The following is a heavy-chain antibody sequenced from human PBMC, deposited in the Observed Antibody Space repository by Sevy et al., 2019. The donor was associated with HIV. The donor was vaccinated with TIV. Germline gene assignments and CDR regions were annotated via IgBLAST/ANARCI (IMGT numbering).Heavy chain of an antibody. Sequence: GGSLRLSCAASGFAFADHAFHWVRQAPGKGLEWVAIISFDGRNKRLAESVKGRFTISRDDSKNTVYLQMTSLRPEDTAVYYCARDHCTDGACFRSGYFDYWGQGTLVTVSS. CDR3: ARDHCTDGACFRSGYFDY. CDR2: ISFDGRNK. CDR1: GFAFADHA. V-gene: IGHV3-30*04. D-gene: IGHD2-8*01. J-gene: IGHJ4*02.